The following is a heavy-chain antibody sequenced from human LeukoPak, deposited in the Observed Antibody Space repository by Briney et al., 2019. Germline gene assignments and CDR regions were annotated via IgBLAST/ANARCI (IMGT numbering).Heavy chain of an antibody. D-gene: IGHD3-16*01. Sequence: ASVRVSCKASGYSFTDYYMHWVRQAPGQGLEWMGWITTYSGNTYYAQKLQGRVTMTTDTSTSTAYMELRSLRSDDTAVYYCAIPLIGQGVSLGYWGQGTLVTVSS. V-gene: IGHV1-18*04. J-gene: IGHJ4*02. CDR3: AIPLIGQGVSLGY. CDR1: GYSFTDYY. CDR2: ITTYSGNT.